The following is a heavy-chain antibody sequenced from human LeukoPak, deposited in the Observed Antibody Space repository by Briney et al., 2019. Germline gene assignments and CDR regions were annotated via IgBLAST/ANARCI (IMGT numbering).Heavy chain of an antibody. CDR2: ISGSGGST. CDR3: AKGVELMVYATTGLDP. D-gene: IGHD2-8*01. J-gene: IGHJ5*02. CDR1: GFTFSSYA. Sequence: GGSLRLSCAASGFTFSSYAMSWVRQAPGKGLEWVSAISGSGGSTYYADSVKGRFTISRDNSKNTLYLQMNSLRAEDTAVYYCAKGVELMVYATTGLDPWGQGTLVTVSS. V-gene: IGHV3-23*01.